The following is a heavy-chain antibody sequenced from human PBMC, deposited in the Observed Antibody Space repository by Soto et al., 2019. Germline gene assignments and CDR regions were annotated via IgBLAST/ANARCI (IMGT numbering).Heavy chain of an antibody. CDR2: IRWDGRNT. D-gene: IGHD3-10*01. CDR1: GFTFDDYD. CDR3: AKDMGAGLWFGELFPNPRYYYYYYGMDV. J-gene: IGHJ6*02. Sequence: GGSLRLSCAASGFTFDDYDMHWVRQAPGKGLEWVSLIRWDGRNTYYADSVKGRFTISRDNAKNSLYLQMNSLRAEDTALYYCAKDMGAGLWFGELFPNPRYYYYYYGMDVWGQGTTVTVSS. V-gene: IGHV3-43D*04.